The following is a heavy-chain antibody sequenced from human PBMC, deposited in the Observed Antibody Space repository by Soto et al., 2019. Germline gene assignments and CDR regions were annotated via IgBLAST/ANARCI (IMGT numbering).Heavy chain of an antibody. CDR2: IIPIFGTA. Sequence: GASVKVSCKPSGGSFSIYTFNWVRQAPGQRLEWMGGIIPIFGTATYAQKFQGRFTITAEDATSTAYMEVRALRSEDTAVYFCARGVSGSYSSPLDRWGQGTLVTVSS. CDR1: GGSFSIYT. J-gene: IGHJ5*02. CDR3: ARGVSGSYSSPLDR. V-gene: IGHV1-69*13. D-gene: IGHD3-10*01.